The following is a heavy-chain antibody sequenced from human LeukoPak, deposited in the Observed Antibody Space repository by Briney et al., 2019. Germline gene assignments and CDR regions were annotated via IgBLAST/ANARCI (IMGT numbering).Heavy chain of an antibody. CDR1: GFTFSSYG. CDR2: ISYDGSNK. D-gene: IGHD3-10*01. CDR3: AKSRAPITMVRGVIYDY. J-gene: IGHJ4*02. Sequence: GGSLRLSCAASGFTFSSYGMHWVRQAPGKGLEWVAVISYDGSNKYYADSVKGRFTISRDNSKNTLYLQMNSLRAEDTAVYYCAKSRAPITMVRGVIYDYWGQGTLVTVSS. V-gene: IGHV3-30*18.